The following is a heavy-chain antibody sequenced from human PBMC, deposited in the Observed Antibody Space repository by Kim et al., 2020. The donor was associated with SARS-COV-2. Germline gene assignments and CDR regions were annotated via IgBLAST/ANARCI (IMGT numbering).Heavy chain of an antibody. CDR3: ARVHYYDSSGYRPAPTFDY. J-gene: IGHJ4*02. CDR2: INTNTGNP. D-gene: IGHD3-22*01. CDR1: GYTFTSYA. V-gene: IGHV7-4-1*02. Sequence: ASVKVSCKASGYTFTSYAMNWVRQAPGQGLEWMGWINTNTGNPTYAQGFTGRFVFSLDTSVSTAYLQISSLKAEDTAVYYCARVHYYDSSGYRPAPTFDYWGQGTLVTVSS.